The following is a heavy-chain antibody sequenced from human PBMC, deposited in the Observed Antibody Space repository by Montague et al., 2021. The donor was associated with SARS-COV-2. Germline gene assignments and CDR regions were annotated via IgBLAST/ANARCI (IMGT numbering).Heavy chain of an antibody. CDR2: ISGSGGST. D-gene: IGHD1-26*01. CDR1: GFTFSSYA. Sequence: SLRLSCAASGFTFSSYAMSWVRQAPGKGLEWVSAISGSGGSTYXXXSXXGRFTISRDNSKNTLYLQMNSLRAEDTAVYYCAKDLIVGDYTGMDVWGQGTTVTVSS. J-gene: IGHJ6*02. CDR3: AKDLIVGDYTGMDV. V-gene: IGHV3-23*01.